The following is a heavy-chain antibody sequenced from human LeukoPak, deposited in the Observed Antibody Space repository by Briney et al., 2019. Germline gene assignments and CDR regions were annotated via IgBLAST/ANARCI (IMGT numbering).Heavy chain of an antibody. J-gene: IGHJ4*02. CDR1: GFTFSGSA. D-gene: IGHD3-22*01. Sequence: PGGSLKLSCAASGFTFSGSAMHWVRQASGDGLEWVGRIRSKANSYATAHAASVKGRFTISRDDSKNTAYLQMNSLKTEDTAVYYCTRRSDSSGFDYWGQGTLVTVSS. CDR3: TRRSDSSGFDY. CDR2: IRSKANSYAT. V-gene: IGHV3-73*01.